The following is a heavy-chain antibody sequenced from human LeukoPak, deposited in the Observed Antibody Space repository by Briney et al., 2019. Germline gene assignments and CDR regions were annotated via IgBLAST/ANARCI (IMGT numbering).Heavy chain of an antibody. Sequence: ASVKVSCKASGYTFIGNYVHWVRQAPGQGLEWMGWSNPNSGDTNYTQNFQGRVTMTRDTSISTAYMELSRLRSDDTAVYYCARGSPHGDPLDYWGQGTLVTVSS. J-gene: IGHJ4*02. D-gene: IGHD4-17*01. CDR2: SNPNSGDT. CDR3: ARGSPHGDPLDY. CDR1: GYTFIGNY. V-gene: IGHV1-2*02.